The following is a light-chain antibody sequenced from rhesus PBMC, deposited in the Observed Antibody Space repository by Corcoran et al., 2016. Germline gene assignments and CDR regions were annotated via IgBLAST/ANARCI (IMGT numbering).Light chain of an antibody. V-gene: IGKV1-66*01. CDR2: YAS. J-gene: IGKJ3*01. CDR1: QGINNY. Sequence: DIQMTQSQSYLSASVGDTVTITCRASQGINNYISWYRQKPGKAPTPLIYYASSLETGGPSRFRGSGSGTDYTLPISSLQPEDIATYYSQQYNNSPFTFCPGTKRDIK. CDR3: QQYNNSPFT.